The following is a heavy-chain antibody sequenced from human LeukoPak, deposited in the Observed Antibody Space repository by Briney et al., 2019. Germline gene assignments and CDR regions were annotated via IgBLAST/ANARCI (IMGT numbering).Heavy chain of an antibody. D-gene: IGHD6-13*01. CDR2: IRGSGSVI. V-gene: IGHV3-11*04. CDR3: AKGGGQLDYYFDY. Sequence: GGSLRLSCAASGFTSSDYYMSWIRQAPGKGLEWISYIRGSGSVIYYADSVKGRFTISRDNAKNSLYLQMNSLRDEDTAVYYCAKGGGQLDYYFDYWGQGTLVTVSS. J-gene: IGHJ4*02. CDR1: GFTSSDYY.